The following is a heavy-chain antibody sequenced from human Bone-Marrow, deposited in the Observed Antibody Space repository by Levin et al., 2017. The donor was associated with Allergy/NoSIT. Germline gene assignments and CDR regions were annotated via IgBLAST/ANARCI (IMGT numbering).Heavy chain of an antibody. CDR2: IYSSGNS. V-gene: IGHV4-61*02. CDR3: AGSVAASFDAFDM. CDR1: GGSVPSGIYY. D-gene: IGHD2-15*01. J-gene: IGHJ3*02. Sequence: SQTLSLTCSVSGGSVPSGIYYWGWVRQAAGKGLEWIGRIYSSGNSHYNPAFKSRATISLDTSKSQFSLKLTSVTAADTAVYYCAGSVAASFDAFDMWGQGTKVTVS.